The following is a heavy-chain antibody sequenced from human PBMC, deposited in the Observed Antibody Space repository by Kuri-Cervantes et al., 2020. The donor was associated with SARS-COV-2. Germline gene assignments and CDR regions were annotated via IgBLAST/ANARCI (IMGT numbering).Heavy chain of an antibody. V-gene: IGHV3-30*02. CDR3: ARGHGGSYWYLHY. CDR1: GCTFSSYG. D-gene: IGHD1-26*01. CDR2: IRYVGSKK. J-gene: IGHJ4*02. Sequence: GESLKTSCASSGCTFSSYGMHWVREAPGKGLEWVAFIRYVGSKKYYADSVKGRFTISRDNSKNTHYLQMNSLRAEDTAVYYCARGHGGSYWYLHYWGQGTLVTVSS.